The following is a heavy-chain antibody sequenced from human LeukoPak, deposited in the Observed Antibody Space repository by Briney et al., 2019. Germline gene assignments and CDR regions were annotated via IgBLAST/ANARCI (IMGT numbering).Heavy chain of an antibody. J-gene: IGHJ4*02. V-gene: IGHV1-24*01. CDR1: GYTLTKLS. CDR2: FDPEDGET. Sequence: GASVKVSCKVSGYTLTKLSMHWVRQAPGKGLEWMGGFDPEDGETIYAQKFQGRVTMTEDTSTDTAYMELSSLRSEDTAVYYCATDTRDDYGDSFDYWGQGTLVTVSS. D-gene: IGHD4-17*01. CDR3: ATDTRDDYGDSFDY.